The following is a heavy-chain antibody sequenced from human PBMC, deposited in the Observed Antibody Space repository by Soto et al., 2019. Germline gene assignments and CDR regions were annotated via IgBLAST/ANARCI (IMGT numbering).Heavy chain of an antibody. D-gene: IGHD3-10*01. Sequence: SETLSLTCTVSGGSISSSSYYWGWIRQPPGKGLEWIGSIYYSGSTYYNPSLKSRVTISVDTSKNQFSLKLSSVTAADTAVYYCARLTGGSGSYSYFGMGVWGQGTTVT. V-gene: IGHV4-39*01. CDR1: GGSISSSSYY. J-gene: IGHJ6*01. CDR2: IYYSGST. CDR3: ARLTGGSGSYSYFGMGV.